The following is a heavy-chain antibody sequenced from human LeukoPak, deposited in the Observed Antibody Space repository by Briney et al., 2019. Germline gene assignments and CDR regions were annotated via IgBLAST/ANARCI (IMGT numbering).Heavy chain of an antibody. J-gene: IGHJ4*02. D-gene: IGHD6-19*01. V-gene: IGHV1-24*01. CDR2: FDPEDGET. Sequence: GASVKVSCKASGYIFKNYNMHWVRQAPGQGLEWMGGFDPEDGETIYAQKFQGRVTMTEDTSTDTAYMELSSLRSEDTAVYYCAIGLRQWLNSDYWGQGTLVTVSS. CDR1: GYIFKNYN. CDR3: AIGLRQWLNSDY.